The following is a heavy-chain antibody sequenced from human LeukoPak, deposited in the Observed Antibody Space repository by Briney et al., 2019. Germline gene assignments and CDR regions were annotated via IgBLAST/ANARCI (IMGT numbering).Heavy chain of an antibody. CDR3: ARRDPFDY. Sequence: GGSLRLSCASSGFTFSAYHMNWVRQAPGKGLEWISFISSDGGTLYYADSVKGRFTISRDNAANSLYLQMNNLRDEDTAVYCCARRDPFDYWGQGTMVTVSS. CDR2: ISSDGGTL. J-gene: IGHJ4*02. CDR1: GFTFSAYH. V-gene: IGHV3-48*02.